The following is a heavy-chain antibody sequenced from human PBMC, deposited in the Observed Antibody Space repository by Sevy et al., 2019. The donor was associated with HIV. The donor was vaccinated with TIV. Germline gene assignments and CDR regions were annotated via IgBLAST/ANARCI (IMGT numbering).Heavy chain of an antibody. D-gene: IGHD3-16*01. CDR2: IPGRGGAT. V-gene: IGHV3-23*01. J-gene: IGHJ6*03. Sequence: GGSLRLSCAISRFTFSDYAMSWVRQAPGKGLEWVSAIPGRGGATYYADSVKGRFTISRDNSKNTLSLQMNSLRAEDTAVYYCATVGGDLTPRYQDSFYMDVWGRGTTVTVSS. CDR1: RFTFSDYA. CDR3: ATVGGDLTPRYQDSFYMDV.